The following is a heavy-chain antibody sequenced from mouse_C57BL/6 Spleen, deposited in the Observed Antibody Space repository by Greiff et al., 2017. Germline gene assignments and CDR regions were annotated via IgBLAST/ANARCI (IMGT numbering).Heavy chain of an antibody. D-gene: IGHD2-4*01. V-gene: IGHV5-17*03. CDR2: ISSGSSTI. CDR1: GFTFSDYG. CDR3: AKRVYYDYSYAMDY. J-gene: IGHJ4*01. Sequence: DVMLVESGGGLVKPGGSLKLSCAASGFTFSDYGMHWVRQAPGKGLEWVAYISSGSSTIYYADKVKGRFTISRDNAKNTLYLEMRSLRSEDTAMYYCAKRVYYDYSYAMDYWGQGTSVTVSS.